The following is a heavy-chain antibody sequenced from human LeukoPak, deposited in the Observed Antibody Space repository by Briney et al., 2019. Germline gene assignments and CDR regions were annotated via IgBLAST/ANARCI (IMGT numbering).Heavy chain of an antibody. CDR2: ISGSGGTT. CDR1: GFTFSNYA. V-gene: IGHV3-23*01. J-gene: IGHJ5*02. D-gene: IGHD5-18*01. CDR3: AKVYSLNWFDP. Sequence: QAGGSLRLSCAASGFTFSNYAMTWVRRAPGKGLEGVSAISGSGGTTYYADSVKGRFTISRDNSKNTLYLQMNSLRAEDTAVYYCAKVYSLNWFDPWGQGTLVTVSS.